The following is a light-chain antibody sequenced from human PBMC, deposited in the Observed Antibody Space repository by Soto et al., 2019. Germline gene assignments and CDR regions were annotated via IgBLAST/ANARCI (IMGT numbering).Light chain of an antibody. Sequence: IQMTQSPSSLSASVGDRVTITCRARQGISNSLAWYQQKPGKVPKLLIYAASTLQSGFPSRFSGSGSGTDFTLTISSLQPEDVATYYCQKYNSAPLTFGGGTKVEIK. CDR1: QGISNS. CDR3: QKYNSAPLT. V-gene: IGKV1-27*01. CDR2: AAS. J-gene: IGKJ4*01.